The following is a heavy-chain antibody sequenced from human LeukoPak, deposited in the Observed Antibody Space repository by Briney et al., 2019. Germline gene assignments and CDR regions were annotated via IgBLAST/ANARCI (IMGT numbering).Heavy chain of an antibody. Sequence: ASETLSLTCTVSSDSISSYYWSWIRQHPGKGLEWIGYIYYSGSTYYNPSLKSRVTISVDTSKNQFSLKLSSVTAADTAVYYCARVLRLPYYFDYWGQGTLVTVSS. CDR1: SDSISSYY. V-gene: IGHV4-31*03. D-gene: IGHD1-26*01. CDR3: ARVLRLPYYFDY. J-gene: IGHJ4*02. CDR2: IYYSGST.